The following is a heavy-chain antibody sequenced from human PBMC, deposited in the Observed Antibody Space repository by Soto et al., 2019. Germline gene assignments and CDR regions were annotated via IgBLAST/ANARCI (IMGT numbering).Heavy chain of an antibody. CDR3: ARGGQMYYYDSGGIHEYGMDV. Sequence: PSETLSLTCAVYGGSFSGYYWSWIRQPPGKGLEWIGEINHSGSTNYNPSLKSRVTISVDTSKNQFSLKLSSVTAADTAVYYCARGGQMYYYDSGGIHEYGMDVWGQGTTVTVSS. J-gene: IGHJ6*02. CDR1: GGSFSGYY. D-gene: IGHD3-22*01. CDR2: INHSGST. V-gene: IGHV4-34*01.